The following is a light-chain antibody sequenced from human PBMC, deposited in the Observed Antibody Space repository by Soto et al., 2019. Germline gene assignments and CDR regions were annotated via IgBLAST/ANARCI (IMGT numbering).Light chain of an antibody. CDR2: DAS. CDR1: QSVNSN. CDR3: QHRSTWPRT. V-gene: IGKV3-11*01. Sequence: EIVLTQSPVTLSLSPGERATLSCRASQSVNSNLAWYQQKPGQAPRLLIYDASNRATGIPARFSGSGSGTDFTLTISSLEPEDSAVYYCQHRSTWPRTFGQGTKVEIK. J-gene: IGKJ2*01.